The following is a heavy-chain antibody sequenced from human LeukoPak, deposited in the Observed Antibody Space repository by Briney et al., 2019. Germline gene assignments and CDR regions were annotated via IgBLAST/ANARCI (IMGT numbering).Heavy chain of an antibody. CDR1: GGSISSHY. J-gene: IGHJ6*03. CDR3: GRDALVGYFSYYYMDV. Sequence: SETLFLTCTVSGGSISSHYWTWIRQFPVKGLEWIGDISNSGSTSYNPSLKSRVTISIDTSKNQFSLKLSSVTAADTAVYYCGRDALVGYFSYYYMDVWGKGTTVTVSS. CDR2: ISNSGST. D-gene: IGHD2-15*01. V-gene: IGHV4-59*11.